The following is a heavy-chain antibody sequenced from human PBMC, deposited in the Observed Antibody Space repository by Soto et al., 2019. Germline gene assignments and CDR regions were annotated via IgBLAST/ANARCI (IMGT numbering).Heavy chain of an antibody. Sequence: ASVKVSCKVSGYTLTELSMHWVRQAPGKGLEWMGGFDPEDGEKIYARKFQGRLTMTEDTSTDTAYMELSGLRSEDTAVYYCAIPSGYTYDPYGMDVWGQGTTVTVSS. V-gene: IGHV1-24*01. CDR2: FDPEDGEK. J-gene: IGHJ6*02. CDR3: AIPSGYTYDPYGMDV. D-gene: IGHD5-18*01. CDR1: GYTLTELS.